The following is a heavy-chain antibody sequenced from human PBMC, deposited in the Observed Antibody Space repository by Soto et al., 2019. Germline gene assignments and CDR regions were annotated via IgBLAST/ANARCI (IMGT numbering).Heavy chain of an antibody. Sequence: GGSLRLSCAASGFTFSNAWMSWVRQAPGKGLEWVGRIKSKTDGGRTDYAAPVKGRFTISRDDSKNTLYLQMNSLKTEDTAVYYCTTEYSSSPDPSYWGQGTLVTVSS. V-gene: IGHV3-15*01. J-gene: IGHJ4*02. CDR3: TTEYSSSPDPSY. CDR2: IKSKTDGGRT. CDR1: GFTFSNAW. D-gene: IGHD6-6*01.